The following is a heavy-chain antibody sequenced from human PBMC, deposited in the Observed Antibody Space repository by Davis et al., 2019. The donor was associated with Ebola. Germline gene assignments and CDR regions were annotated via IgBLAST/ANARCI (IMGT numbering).Heavy chain of an antibody. D-gene: IGHD2-15*01. CDR2: IWYDGSNK. J-gene: IGHJ4*02. CDR1: GFTFSSYG. V-gene: IGHV3-33*01. CDR3: AREGGRRCSGGSCYSDY. Sequence: GESLKISCAASGFTFSSYGMHWVRQAPGKGLEWVAVIWYDGSNKYYADSVKGRFTISRDNSKNTLYLQMNSLRAEDTAVYYCAREGGRRCSGGSCYSDYWGQGTLVTVSS.